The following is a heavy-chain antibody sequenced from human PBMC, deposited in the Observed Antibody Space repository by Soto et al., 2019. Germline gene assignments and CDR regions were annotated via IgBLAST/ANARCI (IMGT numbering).Heavy chain of an antibody. CDR3: ARTHAPVLSSSYYYYYGMDV. CDR2: IDWDDDK. J-gene: IGHJ6*02. Sequence: TLSLTCTVSAVSLSSYYWSWIRQPPGKGLEWIALIDWDDDKYYSTSLKTRLTISKDTSKNQVVLTMTNMDPVDTATYYCARTHAPVLSSSYYYYYGMDVWGQGTTVTVSS. D-gene: IGHD6-6*01. V-gene: IGHV2-70*18. CDR1: AVSLSSYY.